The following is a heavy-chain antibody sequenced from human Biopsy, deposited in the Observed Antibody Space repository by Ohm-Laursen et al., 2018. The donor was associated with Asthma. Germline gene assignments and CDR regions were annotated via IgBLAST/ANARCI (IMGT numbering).Heavy chain of an antibody. CDR1: GGYTGSSDHH. J-gene: IGHJ6*02. CDR2: FFWSGST. D-gene: IGHD4-17*01. Sequence: TLSLTCRVSGGYTGSSDHHWAWIRQAPGKGLEWIGFFFWSGSTHYSRSLERRVSISIDTATNEFSMKLWSATPADTAVYFCARVVSYGDIYFGIDVWGPGNTVVVS. CDR3: ARVVSYGDIYFGIDV. V-gene: IGHV4-30-4*01.